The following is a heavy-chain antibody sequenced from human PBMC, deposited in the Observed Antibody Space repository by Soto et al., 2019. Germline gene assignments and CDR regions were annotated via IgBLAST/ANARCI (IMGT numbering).Heavy chain of an antibody. Sequence: ASETLSLTCTVSGGSISSYYWSWIRQPPGKGLEWMGYIYYSGSTNYNPSLKSRVTKSVDTSKNQFSLKLSSVTAADTSVYYCASPKTTDENCSGGSCPTYDAFDIWGQGTMVTVSS. CDR1: GGSISSYY. V-gene: IGHV4-59*08. CDR3: ASPKTTDENCSGGSCPTYDAFDI. J-gene: IGHJ3*02. CDR2: IYYSGST. D-gene: IGHD2-15*01.